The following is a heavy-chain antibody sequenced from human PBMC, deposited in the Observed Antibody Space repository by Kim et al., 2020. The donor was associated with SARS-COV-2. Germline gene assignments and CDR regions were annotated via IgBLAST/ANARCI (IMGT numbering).Heavy chain of an antibody. J-gene: IGHJ6*02. CDR2: IISSSSYI. D-gene: IGHD3-16*02. CDR3: AKDVTLRLGELSLTYYYYGMDV. Sequence: GGSLRLSCAASGFTFSSYSMNWVRQAPGKGLEWVSSIISSSSYIYYADSVKGRFTISRDNANNSLYLQMNGLRAEDTAVYYCAKDVTLRLGELSLTYYYYGMDVWGQGTTVTVSS. V-gene: IGHV3-21*01. CDR1: GFTFSSYS.